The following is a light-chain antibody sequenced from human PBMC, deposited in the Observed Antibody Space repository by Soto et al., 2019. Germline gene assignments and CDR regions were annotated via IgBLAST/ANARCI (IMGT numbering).Light chain of an antibody. J-gene: IGLJ1*01. CDR1: SSDVGSYNH. V-gene: IGLV2-18*02. CDR2: DVS. CDR3: NSYTSTNTYV. Sequence: QSVLTQPASVSGSPGQSITISCTGSSSDVGSYNHVSWYQQPPGTAPKLMIYDVSNRPSGVPGRFSGSKSGNTASLTISGLQAEDEADYYCNSYTSTNTYVFGTGTKVTVL.